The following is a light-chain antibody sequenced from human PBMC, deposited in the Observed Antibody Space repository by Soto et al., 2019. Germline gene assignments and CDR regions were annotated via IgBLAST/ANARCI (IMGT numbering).Light chain of an antibody. CDR2: DVS. J-gene: IGLJ1*01. CDR1: SSDVGGYNY. Sequence: QSALTQPASVSGSPGQSITISCTGTSSDVGGYNYVSWYQHHPGKAPKLMIFDVSNRPSGVSNRFSGSKSGNTASLTISGLQPEYVADYFCCSYAGTVAYGFGTGTKATVL. V-gene: IGLV2-14*03. CDR3: CSYAGTVAYG.